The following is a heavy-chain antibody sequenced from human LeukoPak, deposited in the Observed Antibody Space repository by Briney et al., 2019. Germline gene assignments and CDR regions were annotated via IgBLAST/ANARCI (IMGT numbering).Heavy chain of an antibody. D-gene: IGHD6-13*01. J-gene: IGHJ6*03. CDR1: GYTFTSYY. Sequence: ASVKVSCKASGYTFTSYYMHWVRQAPGQGLEWMGIINPSGGSTSYAQKFQGRVTMTRDMSTSTVYMELSSLRSEDTAVYYCARALYSSSWKHYYYMDVWGKGTTVTVSS. CDR2: INPSGGST. V-gene: IGHV1-46*01. CDR3: ARALYSSSWKHYYYMDV.